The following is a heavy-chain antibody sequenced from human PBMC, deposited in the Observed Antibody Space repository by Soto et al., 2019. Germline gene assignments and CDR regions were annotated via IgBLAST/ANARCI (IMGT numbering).Heavy chain of an antibody. CDR2: IYHSGST. CDR1: GGSISSSNW. V-gene: IGHV4-4*02. Sequence: LSETLSLTCAVSGGSISSSNWWSWVRQPPGKGLEWIGEIYHSGSTNYNPSLKSRVTISVDKSKNQFSLKLSSVTAADTAVYYCARDIGKPRKTYYYGSGSHNNWFDPWGQGTLVTVSS. CDR3: ARDIGKPRKTYYYGSGSHNNWFDP. D-gene: IGHD3-10*01. J-gene: IGHJ5*02.